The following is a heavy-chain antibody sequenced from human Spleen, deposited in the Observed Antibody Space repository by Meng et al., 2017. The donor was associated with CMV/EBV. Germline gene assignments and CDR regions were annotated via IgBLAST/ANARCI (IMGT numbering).Heavy chain of an antibody. CDR1: TVSSRS. Sequence: TVSSRSRMWVRQAPGQGLEWMGGITPAFETADYAQKFRDRVTITTDDSATTAYMEMSSLGSEDTAVYFCARGPSVTVGGVIIWPLEDWGQGTLVTVSS. V-gene: IGHV1-69*05. J-gene: IGHJ4*02. CDR2: ITPAFETA. CDR3: ARGPSVTVGGVIIWPLED. D-gene: IGHD3-16*02.